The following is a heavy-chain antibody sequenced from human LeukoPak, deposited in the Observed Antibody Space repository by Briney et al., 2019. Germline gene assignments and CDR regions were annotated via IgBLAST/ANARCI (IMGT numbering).Heavy chain of an antibody. D-gene: IGHD3-3*01. CDR2: INHSGST. V-gene: IGHV4-34*01. Sequence: SETLSLTCAVYGGSFSGYYWSWIRQPPGKGLEWIGEINHSGSTNYNPSLKSRVTISVDTSKNQFSLKLSSVTAADTAVYYCARGRPPTYYDFWSGYLAWFDPWGQGTLVTVSS. CDR3: ARGRPPTYYDFWSGYLAWFDP. CDR1: GGSFSGYY. J-gene: IGHJ5*02.